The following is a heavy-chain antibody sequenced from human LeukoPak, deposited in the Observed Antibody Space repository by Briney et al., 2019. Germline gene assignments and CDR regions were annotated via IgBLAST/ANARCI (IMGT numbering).Heavy chain of an antibody. CDR2: FDPEDGET. Sequence: GASVKVSCKASGYTFIAYYIHWVRQAPGKGLEWMGGFDPEDGETIYAQKFQGRVTMTEDTSTDTAYMELSSLRSEDTAVYYCATEGDRGGSYRTQIYWGQGTLVTVSS. D-gene: IGHD1-26*01. V-gene: IGHV1-24*01. J-gene: IGHJ4*02. CDR3: ATEGDRGGSYRTQIY. CDR1: GYTFIAYY.